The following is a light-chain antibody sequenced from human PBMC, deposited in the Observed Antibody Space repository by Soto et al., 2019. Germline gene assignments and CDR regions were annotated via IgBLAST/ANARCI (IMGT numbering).Light chain of an antibody. Sequence: ELTQPPSVSVSPGQTASITCSGDKLGDKYACWYQQKPGQSPVLVIYQDSKRPSGIPERFSGSNSGNTATLTISGTQAMDEADYYCQAWDSSTRVVFGGGTKVTVL. CDR2: QDS. CDR3: QAWDSSTRVV. V-gene: IGLV3-1*01. J-gene: IGLJ2*01. CDR1: KLGDKY.